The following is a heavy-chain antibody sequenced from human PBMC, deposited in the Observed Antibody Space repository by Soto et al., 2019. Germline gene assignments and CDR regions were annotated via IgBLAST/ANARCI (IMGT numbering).Heavy chain of an antibody. D-gene: IGHD6-13*01. Sequence: GASVKVSCKASGYTFTGYYMHWVRQAPGQGLEWMGWINPNSGGTNYAQKFQGWVTMTRDTSISTAYMELSRLRSDDTAVYYCARDEAAAGIKADYWGQGTLVTVSS. V-gene: IGHV1-2*04. CDR3: ARDEAAAGIKADY. CDR1: GYTFTGYY. J-gene: IGHJ4*02. CDR2: INPNSGGT.